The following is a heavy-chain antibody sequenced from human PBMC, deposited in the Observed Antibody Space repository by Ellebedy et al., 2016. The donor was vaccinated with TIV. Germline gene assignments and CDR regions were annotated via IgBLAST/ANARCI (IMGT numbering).Heavy chain of an antibody. CDR2: IGWNSNTG. J-gene: IGHJ4*03. D-gene: IGHD2-8*01. Sequence: SLKISCTASGFTFDDYGLHWVRQSPGKGLEWVSGIGWNSNTGDQADSVRGRFTISRDSAKKSLYLQMSSLRADDSALYYCAKGKRRAGAATPDAIDLWGQGTLVTVSS. CDR3: AKGKRRAGAATPDAIDL. V-gene: IGHV3-9*01. CDR1: GFTFDDYG.